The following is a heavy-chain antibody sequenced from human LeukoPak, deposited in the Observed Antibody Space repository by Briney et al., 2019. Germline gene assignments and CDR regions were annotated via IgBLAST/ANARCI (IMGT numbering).Heavy chain of an antibody. CDR1: GFTFRSYD. V-gene: IGHV3-23*01. D-gene: IGHD2-21*02. CDR3: AKAVDDYFFDY. CDR2: IGGSGSST. Sequence: PGGSLRLSCAASGFTFRSYDMNWVRQAPGKGLDWVSGIGGSGSSTYYAESVKGRFTISRDNSKNTLYLQMNSLRAEDTAAYYCAKAVDDYFFDYWGQGTLVTVSS. J-gene: IGHJ4*02.